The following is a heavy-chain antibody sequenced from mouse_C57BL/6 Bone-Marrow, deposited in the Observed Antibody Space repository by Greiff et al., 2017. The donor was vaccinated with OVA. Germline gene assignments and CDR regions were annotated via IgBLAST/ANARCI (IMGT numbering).Heavy chain of an antibody. V-gene: IGHV5-9-1*02. CDR1: GFTFSSYA. Sequence: EVQRVESGEGLVKPGGSLKLSCAASGFTFSSYAMSWVRQTPEKRLEWVAYISSGGDYIYYADTVKGRFTISRDNARNTLYLQMSSLKSEDTAMYYCTKDYGSPWFAYWGQGTLVTVSA. J-gene: IGHJ3*01. D-gene: IGHD1-1*01. CDR2: ISSGGDYI. CDR3: TKDYGSPWFAY.